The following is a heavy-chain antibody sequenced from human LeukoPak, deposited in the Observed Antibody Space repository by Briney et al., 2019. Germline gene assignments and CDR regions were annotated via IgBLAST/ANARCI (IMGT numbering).Heavy chain of an antibody. J-gene: IGHJ4*02. CDR3: ARPVNRLFLF. CDR2: IREDGGET. CDR1: GLSLSGDW. D-gene: IGHD2-21*01. Sequence: PGGSLRLSRVGSGLSLSGDWMTWVRQAPGTGLEWVANIREDGGETYYVDSVKGRFTISRDNAKNSLYLQMNNLRAEDTAVYFCARPVNRLFLFWGPGTLVTVSS. V-gene: IGHV3-7*01.